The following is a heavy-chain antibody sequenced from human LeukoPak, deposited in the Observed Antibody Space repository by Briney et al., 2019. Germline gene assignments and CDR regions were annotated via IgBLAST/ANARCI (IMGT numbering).Heavy chain of an antibody. CDR3: VRSYDTSGYLHAFDM. CDR1: GVSISFYY. D-gene: IGHD3-22*01. V-gene: IGHV4-59*01. J-gene: IGHJ3*02. Sequence: SETLSLTCTVSGVSISFYYWSWIRQPPGKGLEWIGYIYYSGSTTYNPSLKSRVTISVGASKTQFSLKLSSVTAADTAMYYCVRSYDTSGYLHAFDMWGQGTEVTVSS. CDR2: IYYSGST.